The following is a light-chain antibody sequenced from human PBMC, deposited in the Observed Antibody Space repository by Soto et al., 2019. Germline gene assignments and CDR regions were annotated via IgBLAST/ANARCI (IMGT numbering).Light chain of an antibody. CDR2: DAS. CDR1: QSISSW. CDR3: QQYNSYWMYT. V-gene: IGKV1-5*01. Sequence: DIQMTQSPSTLSASVGDRVTITCRAGQSISSWLAWYQQKPGKAPKLLIYDASSLESGVPSRFSGSGSGTEFTLTISSLQPDDFATYYCQQYNSYWMYTFGQGTKLEIK. J-gene: IGKJ2*01.